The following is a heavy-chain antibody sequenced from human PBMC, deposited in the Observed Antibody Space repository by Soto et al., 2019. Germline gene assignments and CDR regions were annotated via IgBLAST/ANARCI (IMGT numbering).Heavy chain of an antibody. J-gene: IGHJ6*02. CDR2: IIPISETT. Sequence: QVQLVQSGAEVKKPGSSVKVSCKASGGTFSSLDINWVRQAPGQGLEWMGGIIPISETTNYAQIFQGRVSIVADTSTSTAYMELSRLRSEDTAVYYCARALLSHSYDSGGYDSYFHAMDVWGQGTPVTVSS. CDR3: ARALLSHSYDSGGYDSYFHAMDV. D-gene: IGHD3-22*01. CDR1: GGTFSSLD. V-gene: IGHV1-69*06.